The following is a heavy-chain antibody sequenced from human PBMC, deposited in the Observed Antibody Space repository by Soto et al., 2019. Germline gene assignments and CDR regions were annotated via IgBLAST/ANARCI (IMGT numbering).Heavy chain of an antibody. D-gene: IGHD3-10*01. CDR3: VRGYGSGSYWAH. J-gene: IGHJ4*02. CDR1: GGSSSGHY. CDR2: INRGGDT. Sequence: PSETLSLTCALYGGSSSGHYWSWIRQSPGRGLEWIAEINRGGDTNHNPFLKSRVTISADTSKNQFSLTLTSVTAADTAVYYCVRGYGSGSYWAHWGQGTLVTVSS. V-gene: IGHV4-34*01.